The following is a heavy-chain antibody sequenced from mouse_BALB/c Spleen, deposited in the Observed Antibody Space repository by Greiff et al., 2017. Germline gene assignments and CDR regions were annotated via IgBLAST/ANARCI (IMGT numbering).Heavy chain of an antibody. CDR2: ISSGGSYT. CDR3: ARPSIYYGYDLAMDY. V-gene: IGHV5-9-4*01. J-gene: IGHJ4*01. CDR1: GFTFSSYA. D-gene: IGHD2-2*01. Sequence: EVKLVESGGGLVKPGGSLKLSCAASGFTFSSYAMSWVRQSPEKRLEWVAEISSGGSYTYYPDTVTGRFTISRDNAKNTLYLEMSSLRSEDTAMYYCARPSIYYGYDLAMDYWGQGTSVTVSS.